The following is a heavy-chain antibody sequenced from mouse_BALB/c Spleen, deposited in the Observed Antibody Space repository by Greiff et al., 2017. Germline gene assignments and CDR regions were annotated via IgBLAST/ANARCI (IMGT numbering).Heavy chain of an antibody. D-gene: IGHD1-1*01. V-gene: IGHV5-6-5*01. J-gene: IGHJ1*01. CDR1: GFTFSSYA. CDR3: ARNYGSSYVDWYFDV. Sequence: EVKLVESGGGLVKPGGSLKLSCAASGFTFSSYAMSWVRQTPEKRLEWVASISSGGSTYYPDSVKGRFTISRDNARNILYLQMSSLRSEDTAMYYCARNYGSSYVDWYFDVWGAGTTVTVSS. CDR2: ISSGGST.